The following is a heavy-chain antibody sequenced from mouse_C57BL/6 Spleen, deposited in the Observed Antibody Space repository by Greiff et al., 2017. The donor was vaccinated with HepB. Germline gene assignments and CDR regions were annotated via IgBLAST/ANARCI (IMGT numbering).Heavy chain of an antibody. J-gene: IGHJ1*03. Sequence: QVQLHQPGAELVKPGASVKLSCKASGYTFTSYWMHWVKQRPGQGLEWIGMIHPNSGSTNYNEKFKSKATLTVDKSSSTAYMQLSSLTSEDSAVYYGARLGDYGSSPWCFDVWGTGTTVTVSS. V-gene: IGHV1-64*01. CDR1: GYTFTSYW. CDR2: IHPNSGST. CDR3: ARLGDYGSSPWCFDV. D-gene: IGHD1-1*01.